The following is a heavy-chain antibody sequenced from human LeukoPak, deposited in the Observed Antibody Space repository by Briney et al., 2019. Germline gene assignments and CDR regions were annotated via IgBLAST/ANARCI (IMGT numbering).Heavy chain of an antibody. Sequence: SETLSLTCTVSGGSISSYYWSWIRQPPGKGLEWIGYIYYSGSTNYNPSLKSRVTISVDTSKNQFSLKLSSVTAADTAVYYCARDHSYGYLAFDIWGQGTMVTVSS. CDR3: ARDHSYGYLAFDI. J-gene: IGHJ3*02. CDR1: GGSISSYY. D-gene: IGHD5-18*01. V-gene: IGHV4-59*01. CDR2: IYYSGST.